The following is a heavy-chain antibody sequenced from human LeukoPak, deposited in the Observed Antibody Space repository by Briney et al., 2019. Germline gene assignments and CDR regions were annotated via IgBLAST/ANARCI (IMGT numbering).Heavy chain of an antibody. D-gene: IGHD6-6*01. CDR2: IYYSGST. CDR1: GGSISSHY. Sequence: SETLSLTCTVSGGSISSHYWSWIRQPPGKRLEWIGYIYYSGSTNYNPSLKSRVTISVDTSKNQFSLKLSSVTAADTAVYYCARGSYSSSDYYYYMDVWGKGTTVTVSS. CDR3: ARGSYSSSDYYYYMDV. V-gene: IGHV4-59*11. J-gene: IGHJ6*03.